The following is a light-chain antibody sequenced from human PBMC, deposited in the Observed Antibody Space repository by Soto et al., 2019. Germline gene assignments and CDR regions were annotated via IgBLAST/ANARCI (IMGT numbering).Light chain of an antibody. Sequence: EIVLTQSPGTLSLSPGERATLSCRPSQSVSNNYLAWYQQKPGQAPRLLIYGASNRATGIPDRFSGSGSGTDFTFTISRLEPEDFAVYYCQQYGSSGTFGQGTKVEIK. CDR1: QSVSNNY. CDR3: QQYGSSGT. CDR2: GAS. V-gene: IGKV3-20*01. J-gene: IGKJ1*01.